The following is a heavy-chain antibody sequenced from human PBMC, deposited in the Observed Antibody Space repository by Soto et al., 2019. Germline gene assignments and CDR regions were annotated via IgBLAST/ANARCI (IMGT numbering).Heavy chain of an antibody. Sequence: LRLSCAASGFTFSSYSMNWVRQAPGKGLEWVSYISSSSSTIYYADSVKGRFTISRDNAKNSLYLQMNSLRDEDTAVYYCATDLEWLHRYYYYGMDVWGQGTTVTVSS. CDR1: GFTFSSYS. CDR2: ISSSSSTI. V-gene: IGHV3-48*02. J-gene: IGHJ6*02. CDR3: ATDLEWLHRYYYYGMDV. D-gene: IGHD3-3*01.